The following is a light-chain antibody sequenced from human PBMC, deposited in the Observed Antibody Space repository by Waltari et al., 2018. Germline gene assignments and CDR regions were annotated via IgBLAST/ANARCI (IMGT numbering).Light chain of an antibody. V-gene: IGKV3-20*01. CDR2: GAS. Sequence: QSPATLSLSPGETATLSCRASQSVGSYLAWYQQKPGQAPRLLIYGASSRATGIPDRFSGSGSGTEFTLTISSLEPEDFAVYYCQKYSSAPLTFGGGTKVEIK. CDR1: QSVGSY. J-gene: IGKJ4*01. CDR3: QKYSSAPLT.